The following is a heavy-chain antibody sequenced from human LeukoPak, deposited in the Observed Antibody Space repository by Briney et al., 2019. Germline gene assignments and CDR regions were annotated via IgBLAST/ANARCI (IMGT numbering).Heavy chain of an antibody. CDR2: IIPILGIA. CDR1: GGTFSSYA. D-gene: IGHD1-26*01. V-gene: IGHV1-69*04. Sequence: SVKVSCKASGGTFSSYAIRWVRQAPGQGLEGMGRIIPILGIANYAQKFQGRVTITADKSTSTAYMELSSLRSEDTAVYYCARKGIVGILDAFDIWGQGTMVTVSS. CDR3: ARKGIVGILDAFDI. J-gene: IGHJ3*02.